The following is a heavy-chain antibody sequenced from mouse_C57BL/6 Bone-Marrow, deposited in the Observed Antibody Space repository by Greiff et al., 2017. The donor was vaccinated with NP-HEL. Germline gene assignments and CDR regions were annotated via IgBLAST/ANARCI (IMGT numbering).Heavy chain of an antibody. J-gene: IGHJ3*01. CDR3: ARWDYYGSSPFAY. CDR1: GFTFSSYT. CDR2: ISGGGGNT. V-gene: IGHV5-9*01. D-gene: IGHD1-1*01. Sequence: EVQVVESGGGLVKPGGSLKLSCAASGFTFSSYTMSWVRQTPEKRLEWVATISGGGGNTYYPDSVKGRFTISRDNAKNTLYLQMSSLRSEDTALYYCARWDYYGSSPFAYWGQGTLVTVSA.